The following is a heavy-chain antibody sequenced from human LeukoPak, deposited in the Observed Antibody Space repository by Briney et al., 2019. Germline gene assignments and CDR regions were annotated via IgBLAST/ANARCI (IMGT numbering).Heavy chain of an antibody. CDR2: IYYSGST. CDR3: ARDPTYHYGSGSRYYFDY. CDR1: GGSISSSSYY. J-gene: IGHJ4*02. D-gene: IGHD3-10*01. V-gene: IGHV4-39*02. Sequence: SETLSLTCTVSGGSISSSSYYWGWIRQPPGKGLEWLGSIYYSGSTYYNPSLKSRVTISVDTSKNQFSLKLSSVTAADTAVYYCARDPTYHYGSGSRYYFDYWGQGTLVTVSS.